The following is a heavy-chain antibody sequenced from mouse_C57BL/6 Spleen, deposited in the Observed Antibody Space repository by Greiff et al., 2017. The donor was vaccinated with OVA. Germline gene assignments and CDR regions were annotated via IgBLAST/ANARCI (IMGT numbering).Heavy chain of an antibody. CDR1: GYTFTDYY. D-gene: IGHD2-12*01. CDR2: INPNNGGT. CDR3: ALYAWFAY. V-gene: IGHV1-26*01. J-gene: IGHJ3*01. Sequence: VQLKQSGPELVKPGASVKISCKASGYTFTDYYMNWVKQSHGKSLEWIGDINPNNGGTSYNQKFKGKATLTVDKSSSTAYMELRSLTSEDSAVYYCALYAWFAYWGQGTLVTVSA.